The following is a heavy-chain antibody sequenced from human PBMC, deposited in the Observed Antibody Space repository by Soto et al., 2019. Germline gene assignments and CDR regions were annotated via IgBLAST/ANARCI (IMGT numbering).Heavy chain of an antibody. Sequence: GGSLRLSCAASGFTFSSYGMHWVRQAPGKGLEWVAVIWYDGSNKYYADSVKGRFTISRDNSKNTLYLQMNSLRAEDTAVYYCARVPSRDYYDRALDYWGQGTLVTVSS. CDR2: IWYDGSNK. CDR1: GFTFSSYG. J-gene: IGHJ4*02. CDR3: ARVPSRDYYDRALDY. V-gene: IGHV3-33*01. D-gene: IGHD3-22*01.